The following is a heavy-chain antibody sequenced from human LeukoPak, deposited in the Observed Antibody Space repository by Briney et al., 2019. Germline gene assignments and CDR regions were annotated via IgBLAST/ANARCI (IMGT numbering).Heavy chain of an antibody. Sequence: PGGSLRLSCAASGFTVSSNYMSWVRQAPGKGLERVSVIYSGGSTYYADSVKGRFTISRDNSKNTLYLQMNSLRAGDTAVYYCARAPSAERVNYMDVWGKGTTVTVSS. CDR2: IYSGGST. J-gene: IGHJ6*03. CDR1: GFTVSSNY. CDR3: ARAPSAERVNYMDV. D-gene: IGHD2-21*01. V-gene: IGHV3-66*01.